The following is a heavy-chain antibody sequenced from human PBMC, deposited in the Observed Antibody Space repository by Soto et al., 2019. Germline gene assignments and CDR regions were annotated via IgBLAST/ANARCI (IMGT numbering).Heavy chain of an antibody. CDR1: GGSISSYY. CDR3: ARGSAAGSPGFDP. CDR2: IYYSGST. V-gene: IGHV4-59*01. J-gene: IGHJ5*02. Sequence: SETLTLTCTVSGGSISSYYWSRIRQPPGKGLEWIGYIYYSGSTNYNPSLKSRVTISVDTSKNQFSLKLSSVTAADTAVYYCARGSAAGSPGFDPWGQGTLVTVSS. D-gene: IGHD6-13*01.